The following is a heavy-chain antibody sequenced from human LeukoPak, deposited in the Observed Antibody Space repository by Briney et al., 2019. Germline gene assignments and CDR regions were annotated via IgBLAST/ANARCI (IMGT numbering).Heavy chain of an antibody. CDR3: ARDLIAARSYYFDY. V-gene: IGHV1-69*04. D-gene: IGHD6-6*01. J-gene: IGHJ4*02. CDR2: IIPILGIA. CDR1: GYTFTGYY. Sequence: ASVKVSCKASGYTFTGYYMHWVRQAPGQGLEWMGRIIPILGIANYAQKFQGRVTITADKSTSTAYMELSGLRSEDTAVYYCARDLIAARSYYFDYWGQGTLVTVSS.